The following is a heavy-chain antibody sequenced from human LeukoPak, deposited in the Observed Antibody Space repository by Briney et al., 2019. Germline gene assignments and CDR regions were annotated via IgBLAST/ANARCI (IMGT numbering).Heavy chain of an antibody. D-gene: IGHD1-26*01. J-gene: IGHJ4*02. CDR1: GYTFTGYY. V-gene: IGHV1-2*06. CDR2: IHPNSGGT. Sequence: GASVKVSCKASGYTFTGYYMHWVRQAPGQGLEWMGRIHPNSGGTNYAQNFQGRVTMTRDTSISTAYMELSRLRSDDTAVSYCARDQWELLFDYRGQGTLVTVSS. CDR3: ARDQWELLFDY.